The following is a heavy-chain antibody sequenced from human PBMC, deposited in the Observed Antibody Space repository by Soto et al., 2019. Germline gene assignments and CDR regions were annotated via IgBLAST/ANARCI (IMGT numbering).Heavy chain of an antibody. J-gene: IGHJ6*02. D-gene: IGHD3-22*01. CDR3: ARDFGDYYDSSGYYSYYYGMDV. Sequence: QVQLVESGGGVVQPGRSLRLSCAASGFTFSSYGMDWVRQAPGKGLEWVAVIWYDGSNKYYADSVKGRFTISRDNSKNTLYLQMNSLRAEDTAVYYCARDFGDYYDSSGYYSYYYGMDVWGQGTTVTVSS. CDR2: IWYDGSNK. V-gene: IGHV3-33*01. CDR1: GFTFSSYG.